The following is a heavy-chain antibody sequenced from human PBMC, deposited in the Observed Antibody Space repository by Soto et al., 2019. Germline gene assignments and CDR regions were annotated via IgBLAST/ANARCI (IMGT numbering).Heavy chain of an antibody. J-gene: IGHJ5*02. D-gene: IGHD3-22*01. CDR1: GLTFSSYS. Sequence: GGSLRLSWAASGLTFSSYSMNWVRQAPGKGLEWVSYISSSSSTIYYADSVKGRFTISRDNAKNSLYLQMNSLRDEDKAVYYCARIPAGGYLNWFDPRGKGTLVTVSS. CDR3: ARIPAGGYLNWFDP. V-gene: IGHV3-48*02. CDR2: ISSSSSTI.